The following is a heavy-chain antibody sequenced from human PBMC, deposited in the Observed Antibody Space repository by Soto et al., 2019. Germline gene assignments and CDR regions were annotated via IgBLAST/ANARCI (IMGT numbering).Heavy chain of an antibody. J-gene: IGHJ6*02. CDR1: GFTFTSSA. CDR2: IVVGSGNT. V-gene: IGHV1-58*01. Sequence: GASVKVSCKASGFTFTSSAVQWVRQARGQRLEWIGWIVVGSGNTNYAQEFRERVTITRDMSTSTAYMELSSLRSEDTAVYYCAAEPRDSSSWFHGYYYYGMDVWGQGTTVTVSS. CDR3: AAEPRDSSSWFHGYYYYGMDV. D-gene: IGHD6-13*01.